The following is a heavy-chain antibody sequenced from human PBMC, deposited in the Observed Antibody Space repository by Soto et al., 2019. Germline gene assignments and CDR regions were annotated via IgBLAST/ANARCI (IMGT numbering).Heavy chain of an antibody. CDR3: ARDHEYYYFWSCQPPSYYYYYGMDF. CDR2: IIPIFGTA. Sequence: SVKVSCKASGGTFSSYAISWVRQAPGQGLEWMGGIIPIFGTANYAQKFQGRVTITADESTSTAYMELSSLRSEDTAVYYCARDHEYYYFWSCQPPSYYYYYGMDFWGQGTTVTVSS. CDR1: GGTFSSYA. V-gene: IGHV1-69*13. D-gene: IGHD3-3*01. J-gene: IGHJ6*02.